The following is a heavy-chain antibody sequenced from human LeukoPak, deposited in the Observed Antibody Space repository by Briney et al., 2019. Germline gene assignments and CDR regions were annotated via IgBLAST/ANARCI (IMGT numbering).Heavy chain of an antibody. D-gene: IGHD6-19*01. V-gene: IGHV4-61*02. CDR2: IYTSGST. Sequence: SETLSLTCTVSGGSISSGSYYWSWIRQPAGKGLEWIGRIYTSGSTNYNPSLKSRVTISVDTSKNQFSLKLSSVTAADTAVYYCARDDRGIAVAGPRRAFDIWGQGTMVTVSS. J-gene: IGHJ3*02. CDR3: ARDDRGIAVAGPRRAFDI. CDR1: GGSISSGSYY.